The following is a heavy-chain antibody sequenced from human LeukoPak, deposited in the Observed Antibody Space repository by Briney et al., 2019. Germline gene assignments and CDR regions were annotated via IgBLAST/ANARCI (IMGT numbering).Heavy chain of an antibody. D-gene: IGHD6-19*01. CDR2: IKQDGSEK. Sequence: GGSLRLSCAASGFTFSSYWMSWVRQAPGKGLEWVANIKQDGSEKYYVDSVKGRFTISRDNAKNSLYLQMNSLRAEDTAVYYCARSREWLVPYFQHWGQGTLVTVSS. J-gene: IGHJ1*01. CDR1: GFTFSSYW. V-gene: IGHV3-7*01. CDR3: ARSREWLVPYFQH.